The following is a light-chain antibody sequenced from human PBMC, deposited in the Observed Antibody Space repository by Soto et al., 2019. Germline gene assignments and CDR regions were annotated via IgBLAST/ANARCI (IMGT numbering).Light chain of an antibody. Sequence: EIVLPQSPGTLSLSPGERATLSYRASLRVSSSYLAWYQQKPGQAPRLLIYDASSRATGIPDRFIGSGSGTDFTLTSSRLEPEDFAVYYCQQYGSSPRTFGEGTKVEIK. CDR3: QQYGSSPRT. J-gene: IGKJ1*01. V-gene: IGKV3-20*01. CDR1: LRVSSSY. CDR2: DAS.